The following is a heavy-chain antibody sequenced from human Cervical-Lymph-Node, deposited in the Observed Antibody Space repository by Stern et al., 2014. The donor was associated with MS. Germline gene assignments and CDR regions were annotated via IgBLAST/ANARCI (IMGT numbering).Heavy chain of an antibody. D-gene: IGHD6-13*01. CDR1: GFTFSSYS. Sequence: VHLVESGGGLVKPGGSLRLSCAASGFTFSSYSMNWVRQAPGKGLEWVSTISSSGSNKYYSDSVKGRFTISRDNAKNSLFLQMNSLRAEDTAVYYCATFLSSNYWGQGTLVTVSS. CDR2: ISSSGSNK. V-gene: IGHV3-21*01. J-gene: IGHJ4*02. CDR3: ATFLSSNY.